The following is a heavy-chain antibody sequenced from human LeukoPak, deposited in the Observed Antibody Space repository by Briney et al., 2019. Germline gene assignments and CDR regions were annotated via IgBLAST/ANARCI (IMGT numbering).Heavy chain of an antibody. Sequence: PGGSLRLSCAASGFTFSTYAMSWVRQAPGKGLEWVSGINRSGDDTHYADSVKGRFTISRDNSKNTLYLQMNSLRAEDTAVYYCAREKGYCSSTSCRYYMDVWGKGTTVTVSS. CDR1: GFTFSTYA. J-gene: IGHJ6*03. D-gene: IGHD2-2*01. CDR3: AREKGYCSSTSCRYYMDV. CDR2: INRSGDDT. V-gene: IGHV3-23*01.